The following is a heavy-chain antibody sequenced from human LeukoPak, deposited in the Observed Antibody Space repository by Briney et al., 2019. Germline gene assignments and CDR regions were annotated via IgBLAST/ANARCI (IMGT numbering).Heavy chain of an antibody. Sequence: ASVKVSCKASGYTFTSYGISWVRQAPGQGLEWMGWISAYNGNTNYAQKLQGRVTMTTDTSTSTAYMELRSLRSDDTAVYYCARVWGAIAAAGDAFDIWGQGTMVTVSS. D-gene: IGHD6-13*01. CDR1: GYTFTSYG. J-gene: IGHJ3*02. CDR2: ISAYNGNT. CDR3: ARVWGAIAAAGDAFDI. V-gene: IGHV1-18*01.